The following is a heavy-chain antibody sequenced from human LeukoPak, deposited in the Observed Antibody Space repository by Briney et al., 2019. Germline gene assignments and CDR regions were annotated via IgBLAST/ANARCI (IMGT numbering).Heavy chain of an antibody. J-gene: IGHJ5*02. CDR3: ARPMYYYGSGRINWFDP. CDR2: IYPGDSDT. D-gene: IGHD3-10*01. CDR1: GYSFTSYW. V-gene: IGHV5-51*01. Sequence: GESLKISCKGSGYSFTSYWIGWVRQMPGKGLEWMGIIYPGDSDTRYSPSFQGQVTIPADKSISTAYLQWSSLKASDTAMYYCARPMYYYGSGRINWFDPWGQGTLVTVSS.